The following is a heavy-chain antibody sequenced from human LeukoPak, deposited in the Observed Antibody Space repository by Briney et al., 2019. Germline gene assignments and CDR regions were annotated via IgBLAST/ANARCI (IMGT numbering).Heavy chain of an antibody. D-gene: IGHD5-18*01. CDR3: ARLSIQPEDYGMDV. Sequence: SETLSLTCTVSGGSISNNEYYWSWIRQPPGKGLEWIGYIYYSGSTNYNPSLKSRVTISVDTSKNQFSLKLSSVTAADTAVYYCARLSIQPEDYGMDVWGQGTRVTVSS. J-gene: IGHJ6*02. CDR1: GGSISNNEYY. CDR2: IYYSGST. V-gene: IGHV4-61*05.